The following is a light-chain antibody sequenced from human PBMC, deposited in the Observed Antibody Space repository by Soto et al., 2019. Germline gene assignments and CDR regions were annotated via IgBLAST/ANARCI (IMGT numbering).Light chain of an antibody. J-gene: IGKJ2*01. CDR3: QQRSNRLYT. Sequence: EILLTQSPATLSLSLGERATLSCRASQSVSSYLAWYQQKPGKAPKLLIYDASNLHTGIPARFSGSGSGTDFTLTISSLEPEDFAIYYCQQRSNRLYTFGEGTKLEIK. CDR1: QSVSSY. CDR2: DAS. V-gene: IGKV3-11*01.